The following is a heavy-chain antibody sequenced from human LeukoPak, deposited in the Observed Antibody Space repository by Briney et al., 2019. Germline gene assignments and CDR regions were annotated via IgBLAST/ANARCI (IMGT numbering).Heavy chain of an antibody. CDR3: GSDY. V-gene: IGHV3-49*03. J-gene: IGHJ4*02. CDR1: GFTFGDYA. CDR2: IRSKAFGGTT. Sequence: GGSLRLSCTASGFTFGDYAMSWLRQAPGKGLEWVGFIRSKAFGGTTEYAASVKGRFTISRDDSKSIAYLQMNSLKTEDTAVYYCGSDYWGQGTLVTVSS.